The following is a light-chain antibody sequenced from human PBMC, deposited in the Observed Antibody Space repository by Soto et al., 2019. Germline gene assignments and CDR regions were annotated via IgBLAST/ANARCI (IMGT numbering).Light chain of an antibody. V-gene: IGKV3-11*01. CDR2: DAS. CDR3: QQRSNWPPIT. Sequence: EIVLTQSPATLSLSPGERATLSCRASQSVSSYLAWYQQKPGQAPRLLIYDASNRATGVPARFSGSGSGTDFTLPISSLEPEDFAVYYCQQRSNWPPITLGQGTRLEIK. CDR1: QSVSSY. J-gene: IGKJ5*01.